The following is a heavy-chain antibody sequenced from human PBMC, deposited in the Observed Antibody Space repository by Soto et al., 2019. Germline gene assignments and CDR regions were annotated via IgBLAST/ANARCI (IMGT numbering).Heavy chain of an antibody. J-gene: IGHJ5*02. CDR3: ATYRGDYVGNWFDP. CDR2: ISHSGSP. Sequence: QLQLQESGSGLVKPSQTLSLTCAVSGGSISSAGYFWTWIRQPPGKGLEWIGYISHSGSPYYNPSLKSRVTISIDTSKNQFSLKLSSVTAADTAVYYCATYRGDYVGNWFDPWGQGTLVTVSS. V-gene: IGHV4-30-2*01. CDR1: GGSISSAGYF. D-gene: IGHD4-17*01.